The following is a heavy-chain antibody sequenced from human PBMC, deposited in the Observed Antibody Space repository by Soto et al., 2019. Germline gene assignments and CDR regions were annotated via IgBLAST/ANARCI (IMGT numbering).Heavy chain of an antibody. CDR1: GFPFSSYA. V-gene: IGHV3-30-3*01. CDR2: ISYDGSNK. Sequence: GGSLRLSCAAYGFPFSSYAMHWVRQAPGKGLEWVAVISYDGSNKYYADSVKGRFTISRDNSKNTLYLQMNSLRAEDTAVYYCARAKATMVRGDTLGVEYWGQGTLVTVSS. CDR3: ARAKATMVRGDTLGVEY. J-gene: IGHJ4*02. D-gene: IGHD3-10*01.